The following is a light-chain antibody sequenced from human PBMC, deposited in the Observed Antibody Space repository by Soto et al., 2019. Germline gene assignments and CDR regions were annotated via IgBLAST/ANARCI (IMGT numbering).Light chain of an antibody. Sequence: EVVMTQSPASLSASPGERVTLSCRPSHNIRSSLAWYQQRPGQAPRLLIYDASTRATGIPPRFSGGGSGTEFTVTISSLQSEDFAIYYCQQYDIWPPYTFGQGTKVDIK. J-gene: IGKJ2*01. CDR3: QQYDIWPPYT. CDR2: DAS. V-gene: IGKV3-15*01. CDR1: HNIRSS.